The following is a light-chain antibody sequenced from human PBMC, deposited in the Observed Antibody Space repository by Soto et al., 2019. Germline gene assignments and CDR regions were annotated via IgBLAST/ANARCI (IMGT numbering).Light chain of an antibody. Sequence: QSVLTQPASVSGSPGQSITISCTGSSSDVGSYNLVSWYQQHPDKAPKLMIYEDSKRPSGVSNRFSGSKSGNTASLAISGLQADDEADYYCCSYAGSSTDVFGTGTKVT. CDR3: CSYAGSSTDV. V-gene: IGLV2-23*01. CDR2: EDS. CDR1: SSDVGSYNL. J-gene: IGLJ1*01.